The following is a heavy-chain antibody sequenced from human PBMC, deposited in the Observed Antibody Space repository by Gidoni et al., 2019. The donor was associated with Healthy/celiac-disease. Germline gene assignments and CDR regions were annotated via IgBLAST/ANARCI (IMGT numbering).Heavy chain of an antibody. Sequence: QVQLVESGGGVVQPGRSLRLSCAASGFTFSSYAIHWVRQAPGKGLEWVAVISYDGSNKYYADSVKGRFTISRDNSKNTLYLQMNSLRAEDTAVYYCARDFNTLDVEPYYYYYYGMDVWGQGTTVTVSS. D-gene: IGHD1-26*01. CDR3: ARDFNTLDVEPYYYYYYGMDV. CDR2: ISYDGSNK. V-gene: IGHV3-30-3*01. J-gene: IGHJ6*02. CDR1: GFTFSSYA.